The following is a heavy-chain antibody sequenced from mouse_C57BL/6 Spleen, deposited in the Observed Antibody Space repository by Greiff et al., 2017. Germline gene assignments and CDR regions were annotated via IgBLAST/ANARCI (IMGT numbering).Heavy chain of an antibody. CDR2: IDPSDSYT. V-gene: IGHV1-69*01. CDR1: GYTFTSYW. Sequence: VQLQQPGAELVMPGASVKLSCKASGYTFTSYWMHWVKQRPGQGLEWIGEIDPSDSYTNYNQKFKGKSTLTVDKSSSTAYMQLSSLTSEDSAVYYCATLYGSSYRYFDVWGTGTTVTVSS. D-gene: IGHD1-1*01. CDR3: ATLYGSSYRYFDV. J-gene: IGHJ1*03.